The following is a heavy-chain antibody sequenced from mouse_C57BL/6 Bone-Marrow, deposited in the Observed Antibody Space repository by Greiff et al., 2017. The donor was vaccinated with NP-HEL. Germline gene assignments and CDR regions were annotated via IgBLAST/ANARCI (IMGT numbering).Heavy chain of an antibody. V-gene: IGHV5-17*01. Sequence: EVQLVESGGGLVKPGGSLKLSCAASGFTFSDYGMHWVRQAPEKGLEWVAYISSGSSTIYYADTLKGRFTISRDNAKNTLFLQMTSLRSEDTAMYYCARRDYGYYAMDYWGQGASVTVSS. CDR1: GFTFSDYG. CDR3: ARRDYGYYAMDY. D-gene: IGHD2-4*01. CDR2: ISSGSSTI. J-gene: IGHJ4*01.